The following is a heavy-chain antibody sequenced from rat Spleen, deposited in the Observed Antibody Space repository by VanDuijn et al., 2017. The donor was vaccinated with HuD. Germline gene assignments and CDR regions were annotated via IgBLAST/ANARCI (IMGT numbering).Heavy chain of an antibody. CDR1: GFTFSDYY. CDR3: ARRHYGYTDYFDY. CDR2: ISSDGRRN. V-gene: IGHV5-7*01. Sequence: EVQLVESGGGLVQPGRSLKLSCAASGFTFSDYYMAWVRQAPTKGLEWVATISSDGRRNYYRDSVKGRFTISTDNAKSTLSLQMDSLRSEDTATYYCARRHYGYTDYFDYWGQGVMVTVSS. J-gene: IGHJ2*01. D-gene: IGHD1-9*01.